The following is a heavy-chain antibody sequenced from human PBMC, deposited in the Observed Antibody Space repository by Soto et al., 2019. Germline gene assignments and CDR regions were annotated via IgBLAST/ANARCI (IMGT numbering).Heavy chain of an antibody. CDR2: IIPILGIA. V-gene: IGHV1-69*08. CDR1: GGTFSSYT. CDR3: ARETTTVTTYYFDY. J-gene: IGHJ4*02. D-gene: IGHD4-17*01. Sequence: QVQLVQSGAEVKKPGSSVKVSCKASGGTFSSYTISWVRQAPGQGLEWMGRIIPILGIANYARKFQGRVTITADKSTSTAYMELSSLRSEDTAVYYCARETTTVTTYYFDYWGQGTLVTVSS.